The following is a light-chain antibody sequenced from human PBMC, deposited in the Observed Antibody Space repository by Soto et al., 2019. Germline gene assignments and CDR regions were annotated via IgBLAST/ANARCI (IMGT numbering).Light chain of an antibody. V-gene: IGLV2-14*01. Sequence: QSALTQPASVSGSPGQSITISCTGTSSDVGGYDFVSWYQHHPGKAPKLMIYAVIYRPSGVSNRFSGSKSGNTASLTICGLQAEDEADYYCSSYTSSGGWVFGGGTKLTVL. CDR2: AVI. CDR3: SSYTSSGGWV. CDR1: SSDVGGYDF. J-gene: IGLJ3*02.